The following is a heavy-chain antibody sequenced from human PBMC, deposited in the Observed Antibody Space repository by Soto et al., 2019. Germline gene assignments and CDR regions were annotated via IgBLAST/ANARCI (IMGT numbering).Heavy chain of an antibody. D-gene: IGHD6-19*01. Sequence: PGGSLRLSCAASGFTFSSYAMHWVRQAPGKGLEWVAVISYDGSNKYYADSVKGRFTISRDNSKNTLYLQMNSLRAEDTAVYYCARETHQEGPVLGWYYYYGMDVWGQGTTVTVSS. V-gene: IGHV3-30-3*01. CDR2: ISYDGSNK. CDR3: ARETHQEGPVLGWYYYYGMDV. CDR1: GFTFSSYA. J-gene: IGHJ6*02.